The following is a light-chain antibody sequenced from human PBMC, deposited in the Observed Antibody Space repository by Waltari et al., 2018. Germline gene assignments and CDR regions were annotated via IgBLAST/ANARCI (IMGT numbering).Light chain of an antibody. CDR2: YAS. J-gene: IGKJ1*01. V-gene: IGKV6-21*01. CDR3: HQSSTLPQT. Sequence: EIVLTQSPDFQSVTPKEQVTMTCRASQSIGSHLHWYQQKPDQCPVLLIKYASQSRPGVPSRFSGSGSGTDFTLTIKSLEAEDAATYFCHQSSTLPQTFGQGTRVEIK. CDR1: QSIGSH.